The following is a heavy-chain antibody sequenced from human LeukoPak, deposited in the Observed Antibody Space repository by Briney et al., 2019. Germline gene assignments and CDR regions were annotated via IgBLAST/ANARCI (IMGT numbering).Heavy chain of an antibody. J-gene: IGHJ4*02. CDR1: GFTFDNYA. CDR2: ISWNSGYI. V-gene: IGHV3-9*01. D-gene: IGHD6-19*01. CDR3: AKVRGTYSSNYFFDL. Sequence: GGSLRLSCAASGFTFDNYAMHWVRQAPGKGLEWLSIISWNSGYIGYADSVKGRFTISRDNAKKSLDLQMNSLRSEDTAFYYCAKVRGTYSSNYFFDLWGQGTLVRVSS.